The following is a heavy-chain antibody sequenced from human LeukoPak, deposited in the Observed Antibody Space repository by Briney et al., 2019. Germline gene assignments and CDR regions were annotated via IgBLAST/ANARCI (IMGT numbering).Heavy chain of an antibody. D-gene: IGHD6-13*01. CDR3: AKDIAAAAGLDY. J-gene: IGHJ4*02. CDR2: ISWNSGSI. V-gene: IGHV3-9*01. Sequence: GGSLRLPCAASGFTFDDYAMHWVRQAPGKGLEWVSGISWNSGSIGYADSVKGRFTISRDNAKNSLYLQMNSLRAEDTALYYCAKDIAAAAGLDYWGQGTLVTVSS. CDR1: GFTFDDYA.